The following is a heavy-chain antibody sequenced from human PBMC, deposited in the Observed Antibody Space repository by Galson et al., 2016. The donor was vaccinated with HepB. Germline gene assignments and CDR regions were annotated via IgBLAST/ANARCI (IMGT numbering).Heavy chain of an antibody. CDR3: TTMGGCVGYCSNTPNYDWDV. CDR1: GFTFSGSG. V-gene: IGHV3-73*01. CDR2: SGTKANSHAK. D-gene: IGHD2-2*01. J-gene: IGHJ6*02. Sequence: SLRLSCAASGFTFSGSGIHWVRQASGKGVEWVARSGTKANSHAKEYAASVTGGFTISRDDSENTAYLQMSSLKTEDTAVYYCTTMGGCVGYCSNTPNYDWDVWGQGTTVTVSS.